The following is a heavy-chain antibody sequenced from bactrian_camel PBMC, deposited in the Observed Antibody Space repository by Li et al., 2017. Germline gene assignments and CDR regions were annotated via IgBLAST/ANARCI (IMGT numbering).Heavy chain of an antibody. CDR1: GYTYSTYR. Sequence: QLVESGGGSVQAGGSLSLSCAASGYTYSTYRMGWFRQAPGKGLEWVSGVSAGGGSQHYDDSVKGRFTISTDNAKNTLYLQLNSLKHEDTAIYYCGAGVPGFWFGYWGQGTQVTVS. CDR2: VSAGGGSQ. V-gene: IGHV3S28*01. J-gene: IGHJ6*01. D-gene: IGHD5*01. CDR3: GAGVPGFWFGY.